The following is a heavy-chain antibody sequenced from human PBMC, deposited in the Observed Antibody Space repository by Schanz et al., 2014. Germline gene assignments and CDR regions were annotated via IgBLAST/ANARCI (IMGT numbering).Heavy chain of an antibody. CDR2: IGTSGGT. Sequence: EVQLLESGGGLVQPGGSLKLSCAASGLIFSNYVMSWVRQAPGKGLEWVSTIGTSGGTNYAESVKGRFTISRDNSKTTVDLQMNSLRAEDTAVYYCAKTPREYCNYDNCPNWFDSWGQGTLVTVSS. J-gene: IGHJ5*01. D-gene: IGHD2-15*01. CDR1: GLIFSNYV. CDR3: AKTPREYCNYDNCPNWFDS. V-gene: IGHV3-23*01.